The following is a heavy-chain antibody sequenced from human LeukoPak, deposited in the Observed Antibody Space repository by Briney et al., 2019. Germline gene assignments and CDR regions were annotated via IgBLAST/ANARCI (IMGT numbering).Heavy chain of an antibody. CDR1: GFTFSSYS. Sequence: PGGSLRLSCAASGFTFSSYSMNWVRQAPGKGLEWVSSISSSSSYIYYADSVKGRFTISRDNAKNSLYLQMNSLRGEDTAVYYCARDGVLMVRGVRVLDYYHYYMDVWGKGTTVTISS. V-gene: IGHV3-21*01. J-gene: IGHJ6*03. D-gene: IGHD3-10*01. CDR2: ISSSSSYI. CDR3: ARDGVLMVRGVRVLDYYHYYMDV.